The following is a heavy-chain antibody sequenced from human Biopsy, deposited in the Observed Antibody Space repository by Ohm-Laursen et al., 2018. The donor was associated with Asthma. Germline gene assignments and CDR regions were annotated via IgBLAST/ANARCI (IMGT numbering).Heavy chain of an antibody. D-gene: IGHD3-3*02. CDR2: ITGDGSQK. V-gene: IGHV3-7*01. J-gene: IGHJ1*01. Sequence: GSLRLSCAASGFTFGAFWMSWGRQTPGKGLEWVATITGDGSQKFYVDSVTGRFTISRDNSKNSLYLQMNSLRAEDTAVYYCARTFHFWSPYHAEHYQLWGQGTLVTVSS. CDR1: GFTFGAFW. CDR3: ARTFHFWSPYHAEHYQL.